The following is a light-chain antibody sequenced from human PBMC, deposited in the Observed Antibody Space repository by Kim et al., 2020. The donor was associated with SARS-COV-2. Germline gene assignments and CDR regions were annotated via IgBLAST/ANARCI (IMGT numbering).Light chain of an antibody. CDR1: QGISKD. Sequence: SDCVGDRVTITCRASQGISKDLAWYQQKPENAPKLLIFAASALQSGVPTRFSGSGSGTDFTLTISSLQPEDVATYYCQKYNGAPWTFGQGTKVEI. J-gene: IGKJ1*01. V-gene: IGKV1-27*01. CDR3: QKYNGAPWT. CDR2: AAS.